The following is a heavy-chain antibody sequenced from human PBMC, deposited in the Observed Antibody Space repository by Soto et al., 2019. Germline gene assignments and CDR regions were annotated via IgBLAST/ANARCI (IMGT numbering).Heavy chain of an antibody. J-gene: IGHJ4*02. CDR3: ARDMRHDYASGRLDY. D-gene: IGHD3-10*01. CDR2: ISYDGNDE. V-gene: IGHV3-30-3*01. Sequence: QVELVESGGGVVQPGASLRLSCVASGFTFSDFPLHWVRRAPGKGLEWVAVISYDGNDESYPDSVKGRFTISRDNSKTTVYLQMNSLRADDMAVYHCARDMRHDYASGRLDYLGQGTLVTVSS. CDR1: GFTFSDFP.